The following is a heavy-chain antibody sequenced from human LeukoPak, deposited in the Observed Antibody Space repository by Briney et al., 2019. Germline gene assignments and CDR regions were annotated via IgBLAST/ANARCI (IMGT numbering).Heavy chain of an antibody. CDR3: ARDYTTMVRGPNWFDP. CDR1: GFTFSSYE. CDR2: ISSSGSTI. D-gene: IGHD3-10*01. V-gene: IGHV3-48*03. J-gene: IGHJ5*02. Sequence: PGGSLRLSCAASGFTFSSYEMNWVRQAPGKGLEWVSYISSSGSTIYYADSVKGRFTISRDNAKNSLYLQMNSLRAEDTAVYYCARDYTTMVRGPNWFDPWGQGTLVTVSS.